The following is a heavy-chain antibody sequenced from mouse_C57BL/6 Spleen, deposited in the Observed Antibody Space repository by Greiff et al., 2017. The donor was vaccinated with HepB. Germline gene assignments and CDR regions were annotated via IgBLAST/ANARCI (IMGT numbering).Heavy chain of an antibody. J-gene: IGHJ4*01. CDR3: AAIYYDYGDLYYLAMDC. V-gene: IGHV5-17*01. CDR2: ISSGSSTI. Sequence: EVQLVESGGGLVKPGGSLKLSCAASGFTFSDYGMHWVRQAPEKGLEWVAYISSGSSTIDYADTMKGRCTISRDNAKNTLFLQMASLRSEDTAMYYCAAIYYDYGDLYYLAMDCWGQGASVTVSS. D-gene: IGHD2-4*01. CDR1: GFTFSDYG.